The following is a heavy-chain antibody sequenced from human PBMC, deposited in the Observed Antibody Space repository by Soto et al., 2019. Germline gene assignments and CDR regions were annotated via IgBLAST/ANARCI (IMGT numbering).Heavy chain of an antibody. V-gene: IGHV3-7*05. J-gene: IGHJ4*02. CDR2: IKQDGSEK. CDR3: AREKKLELLSPFDY. D-gene: IGHD1-7*01. Sequence: GGSLRLSCAASGFTFSSYWMSWVRQAPGKGLEWVANIKQDGSEKYYVDSVKGRFTISRDNAKNSLYLQMNSLRAEDTAVYYCAREKKLELLSPFDYWGQGTLVTVSS. CDR1: GFTFSSYW.